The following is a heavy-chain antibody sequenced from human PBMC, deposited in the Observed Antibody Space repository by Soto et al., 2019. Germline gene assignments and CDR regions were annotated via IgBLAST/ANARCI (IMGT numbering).Heavy chain of an antibody. Sequence: QVQLVQSGAEVKEPGASVKVSCKASGYILSSYNMHWVRQAPGQGLEWMGIINPSGGRTSYAQKFQDRVTMTRDTSTSTVYMELSSLRSDDTAVYYSARTYCAADCPRRDFDYWGQGTLVTVSS. V-gene: IGHV1-46*01. D-gene: IGHD2-21*02. CDR3: ARTYCAADCPRRDFDY. J-gene: IGHJ4*02. CDR1: GYILSSYN. CDR2: INPSGGRT.